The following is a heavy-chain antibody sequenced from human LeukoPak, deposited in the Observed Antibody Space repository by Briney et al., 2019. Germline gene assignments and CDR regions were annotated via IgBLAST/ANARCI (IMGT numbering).Heavy chain of an antibody. Sequence: GASVKVSCKTSGYTFTDDYLHWVRQAPGQGLQWMGWINPNSGGANFAQKFQGRVTLTRDTSISTAYMELSSLRSDDTAVYYCARDGWHSPNYWGQGTQVTLSS. J-gene: IGHJ4*02. CDR2: INPNSGGA. CDR1: GYTFTDDY. D-gene: IGHD6-19*01. CDR3: ARDGWHSPNY. V-gene: IGHV1-2*02.